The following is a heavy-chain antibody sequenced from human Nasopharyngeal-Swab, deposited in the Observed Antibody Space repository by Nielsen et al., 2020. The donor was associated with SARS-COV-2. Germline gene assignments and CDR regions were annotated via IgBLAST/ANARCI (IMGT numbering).Heavy chain of an antibody. CDR3: AALNSGSFRY. CDR2: IVVPNGNT. V-gene: IGHV1-58*01. D-gene: IGHD1-26*01. Sequence: SVKVSCKASGFTFTSSALQWVRQAHGQRLEWIGWIVVPNGNTNYAQKFQERVTITRDMSTSTAYMELRSLRSEDTAVYYCAALNSGSFRYWGQGTLVSVSS. J-gene: IGHJ4*02. CDR1: GFTFTSSA.